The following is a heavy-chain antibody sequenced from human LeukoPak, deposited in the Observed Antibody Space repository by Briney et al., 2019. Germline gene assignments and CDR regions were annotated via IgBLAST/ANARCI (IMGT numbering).Heavy chain of an antibody. J-gene: IGHJ4*02. D-gene: IGHD3-10*01. CDR2: IAYDGTSK. Sequence: GGSLRLSCAASGFTFSSYAMHWVRQAPGKGLEWVAVIAYDGTSKYYADSVKGRFTISRDNSKNTLYLEMNSLRAEDTAVYYCARGTYYYGSGSYYPPDYWGQGTLVTVSS. CDR3: ARGTYYYGSGSYYPPDY. CDR1: GFTFSSYA. V-gene: IGHV3-30*04.